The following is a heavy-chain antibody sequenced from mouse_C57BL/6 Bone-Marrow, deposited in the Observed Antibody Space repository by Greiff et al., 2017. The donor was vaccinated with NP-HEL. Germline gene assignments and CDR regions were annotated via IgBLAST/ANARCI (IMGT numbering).Heavy chain of an antibody. CDR2: IDPSDIYT. CDR3: ARKAYYGRSYEFAY. Sequence: VQLPQPGAELVKPGASVKLSCKASGYTFTTYWMQWVKQRPGQGLEWIGEIDPSDIYTNYNQKFKGKATLTVDTSSSTAYMQLSSLTSEDSAVYYCARKAYYGRSYEFAYWGQGTLVTVSA. D-gene: IGHD1-1*01. V-gene: IGHV1-50*01. J-gene: IGHJ3*01. CDR1: GYTFTTYW.